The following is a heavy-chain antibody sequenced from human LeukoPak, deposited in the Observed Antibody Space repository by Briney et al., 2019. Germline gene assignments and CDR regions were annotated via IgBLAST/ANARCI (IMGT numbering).Heavy chain of an antibody. D-gene: IGHD2-21*01. CDR2: ISDSGGRT. CDR1: GITLSNYG. Sequence: PGGSLRLSCAVSGITLSNYGMSWVPQAPGKGLEWVAGISDSGGRTKYADSVKGRFTISRDNPKNTLYLQMNSLRAEDTAVYFCAKRGVVIRVIVIGFHKEAYYFDSWGQGALVTVSS. CDR3: AKRGVVIRVIVIGFHKEAYYFDS. J-gene: IGHJ4*02. V-gene: IGHV3-23*01.